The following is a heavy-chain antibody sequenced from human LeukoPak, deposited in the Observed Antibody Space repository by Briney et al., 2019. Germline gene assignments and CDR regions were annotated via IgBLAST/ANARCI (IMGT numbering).Heavy chain of an antibody. Sequence: ASVKVSCKASGYTFTSYGISWVRQAPGQGLEWMGGIIPIFGTANYAQKFQGRVTITADESTSTAYMELSSLRSEDTAVYYCARLDCGGDCYYFDYWGQGTLVTVSS. J-gene: IGHJ4*02. CDR3: ARLDCGGDCYYFDY. D-gene: IGHD2-21*02. CDR1: GYTFTSYG. V-gene: IGHV1-69*13. CDR2: IIPIFGTA.